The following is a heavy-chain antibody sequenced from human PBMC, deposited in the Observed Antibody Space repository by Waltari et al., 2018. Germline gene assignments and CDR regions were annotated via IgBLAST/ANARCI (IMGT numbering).Heavy chain of an antibody. J-gene: IGHJ5*02. D-gene: IGHD5-12*01. Sequence: QVQLVQSGAEVKKPGASVKVSCKASGYTFTGYYMHWVRQAPGQGLEWMGRLKPNSGGNNYDKKLQGRVTMTRDTSISTAYMELSRLRSDDTAVYYCARMRLGDGYNFKGYNWFDPWGQGTLVTVSS. CDR3: ARMRLGDGYNFKGYNWFDP. CDR2: LKPNSGGN. V-gene: IGHV1-2*06. CDR1: GYTFTGYY.